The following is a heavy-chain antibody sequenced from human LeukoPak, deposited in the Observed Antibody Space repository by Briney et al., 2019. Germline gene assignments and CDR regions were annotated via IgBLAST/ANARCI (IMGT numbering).Heavy chain of an antibody. J-gene: IGHJ4*02. CDR2: ISAYNRAK. V-gene: IGHV1-18*01. CDR1: GYSFTNYA. CDR3: VRLRLGELSLGFDY. D-gene: IGHD3-16*02. Sequence: ASVKVSCKASGYSFTNYAINWVRQAPGQGLEWLGWISAYNRAKRDSQTLQGRVTMTTDKPTSTAYMELRSLISDDTAIYYCVRLRLGELSLGFDYWGQGTLVTVSS.